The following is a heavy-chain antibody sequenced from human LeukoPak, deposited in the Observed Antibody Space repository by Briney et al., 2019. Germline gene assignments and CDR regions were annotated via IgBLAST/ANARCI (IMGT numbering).Heavy chain of an antibody. CDR3: ARDKDVYLDY. Sequence: GGSLRLSCVGTGFTFSTYRMNWVRQAPGKGLEWVSSISSSSSYIYYADSVKGRITTSRDNAKNSLYLQMNSLRVEDTAVYYCARDKDVYLDYWGQGTLVTVSS. CDR1: GFTFSTYR. V-gene: IGHV3-21*01. J-gene: IGHJ4*02. CDR2: ISSSSSYI.